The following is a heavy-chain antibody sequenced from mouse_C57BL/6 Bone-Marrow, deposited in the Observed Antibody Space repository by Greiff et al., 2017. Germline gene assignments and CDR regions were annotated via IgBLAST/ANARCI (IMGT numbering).Heavy chain of an antibody. CDR2: INYDGSST. CDR1: GFTFSDYY. Sequence: GESEGGLVQPGSSMKLSCTASGFTFSDYYMAWVRQVPEKGLEWVANINYDGSSTYYLDSLKSRFIISRDNAKNILYLQMSSLKSEDTATYYCARGGTAQATYAMDYWGQGTSVTVSS. J-gene: IGHJ4*01. V-gene: IGHV5-16*01. D-gene: IGHD3-2*02. CDR3: ARGGTAQATYAMDY.